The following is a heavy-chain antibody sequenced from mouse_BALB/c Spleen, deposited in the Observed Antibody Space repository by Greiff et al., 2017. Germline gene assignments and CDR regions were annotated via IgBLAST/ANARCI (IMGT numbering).Heavy chain of an antibody. CDR1: GFTFTDYY. CDR3: ARDRGYGSRAWFAY. D-gene: IGHD1-1*01. Sequence: DVKLVESGGGLVQPGGSLRLSCATSGFTFTDYYMSWVRQPPGKALEWLGFIRNKANGYTTEYSASVKGRFTISRDNSQSILYLQMNTLRAEDSATYYCARDRGYGSRAWFAYWGQGTLVTVSA. J-gene: IGHJ3*01. CDR2: IRNKANGYTT. V-gene: IGHV7-3*02.